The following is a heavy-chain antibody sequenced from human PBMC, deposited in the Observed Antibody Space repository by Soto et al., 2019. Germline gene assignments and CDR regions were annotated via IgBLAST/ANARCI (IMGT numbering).Heavy chain of an antibody. D-gene: IGHD5-12*01. CDR2: IYWDEDK. V-gene: IGHV2-5*02. CDR1: GFSLSTRGVA. J-gene: IGHJ4*01. CDR3: AHRPRGYAYYFDY. Sequence: QITLKESGPTLVKPTQTLTLTCTFSGFSLSTRGVAVGWFRQPPGKALAWLALIYWDEDKWYSPSLKCRLTIIYDTSQNQLVLPMTNMDPVDTATYYCAHRPRGYAYYFDYCGHGTLVTVSS.